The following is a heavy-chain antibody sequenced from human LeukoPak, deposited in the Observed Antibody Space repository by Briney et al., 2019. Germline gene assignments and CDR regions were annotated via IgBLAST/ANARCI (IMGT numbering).Heavy chain of an antibody. J-gene: IGHJ4*02. Sequence: GGSLRLSCAASGFTFSNYAMNWVRQAPGKGLEWVAVVWYDGSNKYYADSMKGRFTISRDNSKNTLYLQMNSLRAEDTAVYYCARAVTSGGVIVPFDYWGQGTLVTVSS. CDR3: ARAVTSGGVIVPFDY. V-gene: IGHV3-33*08. CDR1: GFTFSNYA. D-gene: IGHD3-16*02. CDR2: VWYDGSNK.